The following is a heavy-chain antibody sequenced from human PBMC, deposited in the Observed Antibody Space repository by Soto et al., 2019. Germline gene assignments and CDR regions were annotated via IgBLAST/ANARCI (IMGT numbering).Heavy chain of an antibody. J-gene: IGHJ6*02. CDR3: ARDPINYYGPDYYYYYGMDV. CDR1: GYTFTSYA. D-gene: IGHD1-26*01. V-gene: IGHV1-3*01. Sequence: ASVKVSCKASGYTFTSYAMHWVRQAPGQRLEWMGWINAGNGNTKYSQKFQGRVTITRDTSASTAYMELSSLRSEDTAVYYCARDPINYYGPDYYYYYGMDVWGQGTTVTVSS. CDR2: INAGNGNT.